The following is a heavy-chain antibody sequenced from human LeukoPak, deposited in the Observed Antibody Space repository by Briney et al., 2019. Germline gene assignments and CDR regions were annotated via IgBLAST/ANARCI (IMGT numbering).Heavy chain of an antibody. Sequence: SETLSLTCAVYGGSFSGYYWSWIRQPPGKGLEWIGEINHSGSTNYNPSLKSRVTISVDTSKNQFSLKLSSVTAADTAVYHCARGGPGIAVAGGYYFDYWGQGTLVTVSS. CDR2: INHSGST. V-gene: IGHV4-34*01. D-gene: IGHD6-19*01. CDR1: GGSFSGYY. J-gene: IGHJ4*02. CDR3: ARGGPGIAVAGGYYFDY.